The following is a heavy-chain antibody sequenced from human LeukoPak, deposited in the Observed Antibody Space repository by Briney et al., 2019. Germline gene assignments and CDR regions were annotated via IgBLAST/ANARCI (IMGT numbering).Heavy chain of an antibody. D-gene: IGHD6-13*01. J-gene: IGHJ3*02. CDR3: ARDRAAVGPYAFDI. Sequence: SETLSLTCTVSGGSISSSNWWSWVRQPPGKGLEWIGEIYHSGSTNYNPSLKSRVTISVDKSKNQFSLKLSSVTAADTAVYYCARDRAAVGPYAFDIWGQGTMVTVSS. CDR2: IYHSGST. CDR1: GGSISSSNW. V-gene: IGHV4-4*02.